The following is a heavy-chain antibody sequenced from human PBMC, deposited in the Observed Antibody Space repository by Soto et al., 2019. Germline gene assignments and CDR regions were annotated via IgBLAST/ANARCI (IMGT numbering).Heavy chain of an antibody. J-gene: IGHJ4*02. CDR1: GFTFSSYG. CDR2: IWYDGSNK. V-gene: IGHV3-33*01. CDR3: ARRHRVATIDFDY. D-gene: IGHD5-12*01. Sequence: GGSLRLSCAASGFTFSSYGMHWVRQAPGKGLEWVAVIWYDGSNKYYADSVKGRFTMSRDNSKNTLYLQMNSLRAEDTAVYYCARRHRVATIDFDYWGQGTLVTVSS.